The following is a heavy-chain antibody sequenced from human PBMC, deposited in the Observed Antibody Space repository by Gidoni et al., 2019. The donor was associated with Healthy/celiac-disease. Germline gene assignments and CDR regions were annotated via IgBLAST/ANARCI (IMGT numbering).Heavy chain of an antibody. CDR3: ANLLLRYFDWDDY. D-gene: IGHD3-9*01. J-gene: IGHJ4*02. Sequence: SYGMHWVRQAPGKGLEWVAVISYDGSNKYYADSVKGRFTISRDNSKNTLYLQMNSLRAEDTAVYYCANLLLRYFDWDDYWGQGTLVTVSS. CDR1: SYG. CDR2: ISYDGSNK. V-gene: IGHV3-30*18.